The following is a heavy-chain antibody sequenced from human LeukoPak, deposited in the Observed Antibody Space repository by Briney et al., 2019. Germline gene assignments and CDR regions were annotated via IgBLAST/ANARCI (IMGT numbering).Heavy chain of an antibody. J-gene: IGHJ3*02. D-gene: IGHD3-10*01. CDR1: GFTFNSYA. Sequence: GGSLRLSCAASGFTFNSYAMSWVRQAPGKGLEWVSTISGSGGSTYYADSVKGRFTISRDNSKSTLYLQMNSLRAEDTAVYYCAKSSGLWFGSLDIWGQGTMVTVSS. CDR2: ISGSGGST. CDR3: AKSSGLWFGSLDI. V-gene: IGHV3-23*01.